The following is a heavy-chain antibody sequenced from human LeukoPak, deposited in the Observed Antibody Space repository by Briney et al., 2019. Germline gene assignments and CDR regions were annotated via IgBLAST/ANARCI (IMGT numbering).Heavy chain of an antibody. Sequence: GESLRLSCAASGFMFRDYYMSWIRQPPGKGLEWVSYISSSGSTIYYADSLKGRFTISRDNVKNSLYLQINSLRAEDTAVYFCARGSPGRAEYFQYWGQGTLVTVSS. CDR2: ISSSGSTI. CDR3: ARGSPGRAEYFQY. J-gene: IGHJ1*01. D-gene: IGHD1-1*01. V-gene: IGHV3-11*01. CDR1: GFMFRDYY.